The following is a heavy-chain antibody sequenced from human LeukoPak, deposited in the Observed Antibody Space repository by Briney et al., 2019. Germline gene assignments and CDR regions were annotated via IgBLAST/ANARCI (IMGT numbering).Heavy chain of an antibody. CDR2: IYHSGST. CDR3: ARHDYLWFGELSTFDP. CDR1: GGSISSYY. V-gene: IGHV4-59*08. D-gene: IGHD3-10*01. Sequence: SETLSLTCTVSGGSISSYYWSWIRQPAGKGLEWIGSIYHSGSTYYNPSLKSRVTISVDTSKNQFSLKLSSVTAADTAVYYCARHDYLWFGELSTFDPWGQGTLVTVSS. J-gene: IGHJ5*02.